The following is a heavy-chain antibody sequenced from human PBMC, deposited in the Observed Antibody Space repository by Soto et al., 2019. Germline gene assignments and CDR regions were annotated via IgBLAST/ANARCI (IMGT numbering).Heavy chain of an antibody. Sequence: LRLSCLASGFTFSDYAMTWVRHVQGRGLEWVSSLNGAGGSTYYADSVRGRFTISRDNSQNTLFLQMNRLTVDDTAIYYCAAPRDEYGSGISWFTYGMDVWGQGTTVTVSS. D-gene: IGHD3-10*01. CDR3: AAPRDEYGSGISWFTYGMDV. V-gene: IGHV3-23*01. CDR2: LNGAGGST. J-gene: IGHJ6*02. CDR1: GFTFSDYA.